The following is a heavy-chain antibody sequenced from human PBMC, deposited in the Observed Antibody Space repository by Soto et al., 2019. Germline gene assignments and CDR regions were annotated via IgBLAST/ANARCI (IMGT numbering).Heavy chain of an antibody. V-gene: IGHV4-38-2*01. CDR1: GDSIISIYH. Sequence: SETLSLTCAVSGDSIISIYHWAWIRQSPGRGLDWIGEVYHTGSTNYNPSLKSRVTISADKSKIQFSLNLTSVTAADTAVYYCARRGSGSYSKGLDVWGQGTTVTVSS. CDR2: VYHTGST. D-gene: IGHD3-10*01. CDR3: ARRGSGSYSKGLDV. J-gene: IGHJ6*02.